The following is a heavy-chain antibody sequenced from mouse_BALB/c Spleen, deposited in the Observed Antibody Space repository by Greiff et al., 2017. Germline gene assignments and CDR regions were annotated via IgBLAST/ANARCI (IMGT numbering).Heavy chain of an antibody. Sequence: DVKLVESGGGLVKPGGSLKLSCAASGFTFSSYAMSWVRQTPEKRLEWVATISSGGSYTYYPDSVKGRFTISRDNAKNTLYLQMSSLRSEDTAMYYCARQYDYDEGFAYWGQGTLVTVSA. CDR1: GFTFSSYA. D-gene: IGHD2-4*01. CDR3: ARQYDYDEGFAY. V-gene: IGHV5-9-3*01. J-gene: IGHJ3*01. CDR2: ISSGGSYT.